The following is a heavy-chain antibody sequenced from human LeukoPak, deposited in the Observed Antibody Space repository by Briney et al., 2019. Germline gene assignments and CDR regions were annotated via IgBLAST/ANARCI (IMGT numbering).Heavy chain of an antibody. D-gene: IGHD3-22*01. V-gene: IGHV3-30*02. CDR3: AKDGATYYYDSSGYYYY. CDR2: IRYDGSNK. J-gene: IGHJ4*02. CDR1: EFTFSSYG. Sequence: PGGSLRLSCAASEFTFSSYGMHWVRQAPGKGLEWVAFIRYDGSNKYYADSVKGRFTISRDNSKNTLYLQMNSLRAEDTAVYYCAKDGATYYYDSSGYYYYWGQGTLVTVSS.